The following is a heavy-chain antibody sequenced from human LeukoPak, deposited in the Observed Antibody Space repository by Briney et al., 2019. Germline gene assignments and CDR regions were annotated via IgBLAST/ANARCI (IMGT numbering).Heavy chain of an antibody. CDR3: AREESIGRYQFLHDY. V-gene: IGHV1-18*03. J-gene: IGHJ4*02. CDR2: ISPYNENR. Sequence: ASVKVSCKASGYTFIRNGISWVRQAPGQGLEWMGWISPYNENRKYLQKLQGRVTLSTDTSTSTAYMELRSLTSDDMAVYYCAREESIGRYQFLHDYWGRGTLVTVSS. CDR1: GYTFIRNG. D-gene: IGHD1-26*01.